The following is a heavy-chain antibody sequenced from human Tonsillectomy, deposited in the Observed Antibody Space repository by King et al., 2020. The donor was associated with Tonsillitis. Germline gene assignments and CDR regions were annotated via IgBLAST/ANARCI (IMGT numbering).Heavy chain of an antibody. V-gene: IGHV4-4*07. CDR2: IYTSGST. CDR1: GCSISSYY. CDR3: AREGGTYYDFWSGKPNWFDP. J-gene: IGHJ5*02. Sequence: QLQESGPGLVKPSETLSLTCTVSGCSISSYYWSWIRQPAGKGLEWIGRIYTSGSTNYNPSLKSRVTMSVDTAKNQFSLKLSSVTAADTAVYYCAREGGTYYDFWSGKPNWFDPWGQGTLVTVSS. D-gene: IGHD3-3*01.